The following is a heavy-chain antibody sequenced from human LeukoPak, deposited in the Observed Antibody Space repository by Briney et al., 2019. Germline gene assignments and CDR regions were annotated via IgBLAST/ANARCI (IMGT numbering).Heavy chain of an antibody. V-gene: IGHV5-51*01. CDR3: ARQGGVAVGGAFNY. J-gene: IGHJ4*02. CDR1: GYSFTTYW. Sequence: GESLKISCKASGYSFTTYWLGWVRQMPRKGLEWRGIIHPGDSDIRYSPSFQGQVTISDDRSIGTAYLQWSSLKASDTAMYYCARQGGVAVGGAFNYWGQGTLVTVSS. CDR2: IHPGDSDI. D-gene: IGHD6-13*01.